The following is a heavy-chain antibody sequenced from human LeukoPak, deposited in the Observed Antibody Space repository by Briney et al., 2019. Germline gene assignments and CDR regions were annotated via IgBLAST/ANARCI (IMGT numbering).Heavy chain of an antibody. J-gene: IGHJ5*02. Sequence: GGSLRLSCAASGFTFSSYSMNWVRQAPGKGLEWVSSISSSSSYIYYADSVKGRFTISRDNAKNSLYLQMNSLRAEDTAVYYCARTAAATWWFDPWGQGTLVTVSS. V-gene: IGHV3-21*01. CDR1: GFTFSSYS. D-gene: IGHD6-13*01. CDR2: ISSSSSYI. CDR3: ARTAAATWWFDP.